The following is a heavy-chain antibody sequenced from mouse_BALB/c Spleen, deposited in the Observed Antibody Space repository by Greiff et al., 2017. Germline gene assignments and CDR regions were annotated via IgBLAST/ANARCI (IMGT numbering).Heavy chain of an antibody. V-gene: IGHV14-3*02. CDR3: AGRGGGNYVRYFDV. D-gene: IGHD2-1*01. CDR2: IDPANGNT. J-gene: IGHJ1*01. Sequence: VQLKESGAELVKPGASVKLSCTASGFNIKDTYMHWVKQRPEQGLEWIGRIDPANGNTKYDPKFQGKATITADTSSNTAYLQLSSLTSEDTAVYYCAGRGGGNYVRYFDVWGAGTTVTVSS. CDR1: GFNIKDTY.